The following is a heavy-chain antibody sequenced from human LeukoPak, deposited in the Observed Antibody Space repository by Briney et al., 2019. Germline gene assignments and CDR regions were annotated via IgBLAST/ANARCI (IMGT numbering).Heavy chain of an antibody. CDR1: GGSFSSYS. CDR2: INHSGGA. J-gene: IGHJ4*02. D-gene: IGHD1-14*01. CDR3: ARIDPGLGSAFDF. Sequence: SETLPLTCTVSGGSFSSYSWSWIRQPSGKGLEWIGEINHSGGANYSPSLQSRVTISMDTSKNQLSLILNSVTAADTSVYYCARIDPGLGSAFDFWGQGTLVTVSS. V-gene: IGHV4-34*01.